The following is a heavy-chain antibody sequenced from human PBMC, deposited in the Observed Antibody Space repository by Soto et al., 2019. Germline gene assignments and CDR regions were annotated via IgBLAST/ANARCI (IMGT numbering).Heavy chain of an antibody. CDR3: ARVGSRDAYNYVLDQ. CDR1: GRIFSSFP. Sequence: QVQVVQSGAEVKKPGSSVKISCKASGRIFSSFPTSWVRQVPGQGLEWMGGVISASGSVTYAPKCQGRVTTTAVHSAGIGYMELTSLTSEDTAIYYCARVGSRDAYNYVLDQWGPGTMVTVSS. CDR2: VISASGSV. J-gene: IGHJ1*01. D-gene: IGHD5-18*01. V-gene: IGHV1-69*01.